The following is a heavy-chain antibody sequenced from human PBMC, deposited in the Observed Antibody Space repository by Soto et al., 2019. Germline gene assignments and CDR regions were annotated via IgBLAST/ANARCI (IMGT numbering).Heavy chain of an antibody. V-gene: IGHV3-30*03. J-gene: IGHJ4*02. CDR2: ISIRGGDE. D-gene: IGHD6-6*01. Sequence: GGSLRLSCAASGFTFSSYAMHWARQAPGKGLEWVTVISIRGGDEYYAESVRGRFTISRDDSKNTLYLQMDSLRVEDTAVYYCARGTIVARQHLDYWGQGSLVTVSS. CDR3: ARGTIVARQHLDY. CDR1: GFTFSSYA.